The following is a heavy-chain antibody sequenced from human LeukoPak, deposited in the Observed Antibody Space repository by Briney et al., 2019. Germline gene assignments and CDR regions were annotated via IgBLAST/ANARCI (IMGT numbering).Heavy chain of an antibody. J-gene: IGHJ4*02. V-gene: IGHV3-7*03. CDR2: IKQDGSEK. CDR3: ARGRYSGTTYYFDY. Sequence: GGSLRLSCAASGFIFSSYWMNWIRQTPGKGLEWVASIKQDGSEKYYVDAVQGRFTISRDNAKNSLYLQMNSLRAEDTAMYYCARGRYSGTTYYFDYRGQGTLVTVSS. CDR1: GFIFSSYW. D-gene: IGHD5-12*01.